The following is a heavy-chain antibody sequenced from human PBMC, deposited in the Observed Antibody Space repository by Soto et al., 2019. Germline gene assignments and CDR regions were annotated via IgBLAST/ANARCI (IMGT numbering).Heavy chain of an antibody. J-gene: IGHJ6*02. CDR1: GFTFSSYG. CDR2: IWYDGSNK. D-gene: IGHD3-16*02. Sequence: PGGSLRLSCAASGFTFSSYGMHWVRQAPGKGLEWVAIIWYDGSNKYYADSVKGRFTISRDNSKNTLYVQMNSLRAEDTAVYYCARDSFPELSQYNYYYYGMDVWGQGTTVTVSS. V-gene: IGHV3-33*01. CDR3: ARDSFPELSQYNYYYYGMDV.